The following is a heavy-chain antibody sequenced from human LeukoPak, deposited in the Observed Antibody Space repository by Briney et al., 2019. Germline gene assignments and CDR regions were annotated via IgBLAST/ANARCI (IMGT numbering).Heavy chain of an antibody. CDR3: AREPKTYYYDSSGPPDAFDI. J-gene: IGHJ3*02. CDR1: GYTFTSYG. D-gene: IGHD3-22*01. Sequence: ASVKVSCKASGYTFTSYGISWVRQAPGQGLEWMGWISAYNGNTNYAQKLQGRVTMTTDTSTSTAYMELRSLRSDDTAVYYCAREPKTYYYDSSGPPDAFDIWGQGTMVTVSS. CDR2: ISAYNGNT. V-gene: IGHV1-18*01.